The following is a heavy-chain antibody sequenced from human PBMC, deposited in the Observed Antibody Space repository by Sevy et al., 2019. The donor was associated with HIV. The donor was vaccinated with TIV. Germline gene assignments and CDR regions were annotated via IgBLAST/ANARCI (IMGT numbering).Heavy chain of an antibody. CDR3: ASFFDCTKGVCRNDAFDI. CDR2: INPNSGGT. CDR1: GYTFTGYY. J-gene: IGHJ3*02. D-gene: IGHD2-8*01. V-gene: IGHV1-2*02. Sequence: ASVKVSCKASGYTFTGYYMHWVRQAPGQGLEWMGWINPNSGGTNYAQKFQGRVTMTRDTSISTTYMELSRLRTDDTAVYYCASFFDCTKGVCRNDAFDIWGQGTMVTVSS.